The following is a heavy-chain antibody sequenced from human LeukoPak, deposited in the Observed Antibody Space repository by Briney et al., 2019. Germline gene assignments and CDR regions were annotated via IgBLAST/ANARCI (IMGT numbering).Heavy chain of an antibody. D-gene: IGHD2-2*02. CDR2: IYYSGTT. V-gene: IGHV4-30-4*01. J-gene: IGHJ4*02. Sequence: SETLSLTCTVSGGSISSGDYYWSGIRQPPGKGLEWIGYIYYSGTTFYNPSLKSRVIISLDTSKNQFSLRLSSVTAADTAVYYCASWLVVPAAIDYWGQGTLVTVSS. CDR1: GGSISSGDYY. CDR3: ASWLVVPAAIDY.